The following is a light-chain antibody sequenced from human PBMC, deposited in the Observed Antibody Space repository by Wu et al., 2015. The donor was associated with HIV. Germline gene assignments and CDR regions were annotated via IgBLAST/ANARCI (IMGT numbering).Light chain of an antibody. Sequence: EVVLTQSPDTLSLSPGERATLSCRASQSVSSCLAWYQQKPGQAPRLLIHDSSNRATGIPARFSGSGSGTDFTLTVSGLEPDDFAVYYCQQRSGWPPTWTFGQGTKVEFK. J-gene: IGKJ1*01. CDR2: DSS. CDR3: QQRSGWPPTWT. CDR1: QSVSSC. V-gene: IGKV3-11*01.